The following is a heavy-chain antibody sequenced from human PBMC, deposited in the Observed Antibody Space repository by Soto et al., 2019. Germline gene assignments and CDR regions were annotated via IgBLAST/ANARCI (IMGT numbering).Heavy chain of an antibody. CDR2: ISWNSGNT. V-gene: IGHV3-9*01. CDR3: AKDKSSGGDAFDI. D-gene: IGHD6-19*01. J-gene: IGHJ3*02. CDR1: GFTFDDYA. Sequence: GGSLRLSCAASGFTFDDYAMHWVRQVPGKGLEWVSGISWNSGNTGFADSVKGRFTISRDNAKNSLYLQMNSLRAEDTALYYCAKDKSSGGDAFDIWGQGTMVTVSS.